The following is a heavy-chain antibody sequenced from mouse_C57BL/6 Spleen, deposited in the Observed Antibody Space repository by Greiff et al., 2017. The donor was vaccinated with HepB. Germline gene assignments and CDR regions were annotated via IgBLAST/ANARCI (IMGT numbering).Heavy chain of an antibody. Sequence: EVQLVESEGGLVQPGSSMKLSCTASGFTFSDYYMAWVRQVPEKGLEWVANINYDGSSTYYLDSLKSRFIISRDNAKNILYLQMSSLKSEDTATYYCAREADWDAYFDYWGQGTTLTVSS. J-gene: IGHJ2*01. CDR2: INYDGSST. V-gene: IGHV5-16*01. CDR1: GFTFSDYY. D-gene: IGHD4-1*01. CDR3: AREADWDAYFDY.